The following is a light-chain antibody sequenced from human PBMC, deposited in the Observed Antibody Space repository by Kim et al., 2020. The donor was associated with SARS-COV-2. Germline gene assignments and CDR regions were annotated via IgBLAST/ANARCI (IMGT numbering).Light chain of an antibody. J-gene: IGKJ1*01. CDR2: GAS. CDR3: HQYGSSFWT. V-gene: IGKV3-20*01. CDR1: QSVSSSY. Sequence: SPGERATLSGRASQSVSSSYLAWYQQKPGQAPRLLIYGASSRATGIPDRFSGSGSGTDFALTISRLEPEDFAVYYCHQYGSSFWTFGQGTKVDIK.